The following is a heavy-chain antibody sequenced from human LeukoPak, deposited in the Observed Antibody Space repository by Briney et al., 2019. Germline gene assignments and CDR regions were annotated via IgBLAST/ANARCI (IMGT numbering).Heavy chain of an antibody. V-gene: IGHV4-59*08. CDR2: IHHSGRI. CDR1: GASIRSAY. CDR3: ARQMPVIEVAGSGLVF. J-gene: IGHJ4*02. Sequence: SGTPSLTCTVSGASIRSAYWTWIRQPPGPGLEWIGYIHHSGRIIYTPSLASRVTISVDMSKNQFSLTLTSVTVADTAVYYCARQMPVIEVAGSGLVFWGEGALVTVCS. D-gene: IGHD3-10*01.